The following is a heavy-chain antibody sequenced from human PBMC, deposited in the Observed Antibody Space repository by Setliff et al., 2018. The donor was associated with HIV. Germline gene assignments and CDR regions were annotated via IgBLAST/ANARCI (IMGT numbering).Heavy chain of an antibody. Sequence: PSETLSLTCTVSPVSISSTSYYWVWIRQPPGKGLEWIGNIHYTGTGFYNPALRSRVTISVDTSKNQFSLKMNSVTAADAAVYYCATDRGMYYNEPDPWGQGMLVTVSS. CDR2: IHYTGTG. D-gene: IGHD3-22*01. CDR1: PVSISSTSYY. V-gene: IGHV4-39*07. CDR3: ATDRGMYYNEPDP. J-gene: IGHJ5*02.